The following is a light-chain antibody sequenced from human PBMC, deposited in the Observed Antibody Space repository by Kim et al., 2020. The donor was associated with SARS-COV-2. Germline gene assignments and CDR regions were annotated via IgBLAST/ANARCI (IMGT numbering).Light chain of an antibody. CDR3: TSYTSSPTLGV. CDR1: SSDIGNYNY. J-gene: IGLJ1*01. Sequence: QSALTQPASVSGSPGQSITISCTGSSSDIGNYNYVSWYQHHPGKAPKRLIYDVSKRPSGVSNRFSGSKSGNTASLTISGLQADDETDYYCTSYTSSPTLGVFGAGTKVTVL. CDR2: DVS. V-gene: IGLV2-14*03.